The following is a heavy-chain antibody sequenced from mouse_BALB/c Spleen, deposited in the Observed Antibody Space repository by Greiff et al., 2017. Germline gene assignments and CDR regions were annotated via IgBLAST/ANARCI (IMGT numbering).Heavy chain of an antibody. CDR2: INSNGGST. J-gene: IGHJ4*01. CDR3: ARGYYYAMDY. CDR1: GFTFSSYG. Sequence: EVQRVESGGGLVQPGGSLKLSGAASGFTFSSYGMSWVRQTPDKRLELVATINSNGGSTYYPDSVKGRFTISRDNAKNTLYLQMSSLKSEDTAMYYCARGYYYAMDYWGQGTSVTVSS. V-gene: IGHV5-6-3*01.